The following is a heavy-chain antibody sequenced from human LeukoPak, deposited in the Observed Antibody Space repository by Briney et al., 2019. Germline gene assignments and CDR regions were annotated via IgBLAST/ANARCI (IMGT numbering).Heavy chain of an antibody. CDR2: IYYSGST. Sequence: PSETLSLTCTVSGGSISSYYWSWIRQPPGKGLEWIGYIYYSGSTNYNPSLKSRVTISVDTSKNQFSLKLSSVTAADTAVYYCARTAEYEYYMDVRGKGTTVTVSS. J-gene: IGHJ6*03. CDR3: ARTAEYEYYMDV. V-gene: IGHV4-59*01. CDR1: GGSISSYY. D-gene: IGHD6-6*01.